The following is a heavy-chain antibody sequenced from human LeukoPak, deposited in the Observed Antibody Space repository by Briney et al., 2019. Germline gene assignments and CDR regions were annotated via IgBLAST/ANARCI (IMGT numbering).Heavy chain of an antibody. D-gene: IGHD6-13*01. CDR2: ISGFGGST. CDR3: ARRSGSSWSSFDY. V-gene: IGHV3-23*01. Sequence: GGSLRLTCAASGFTFNNYAMNWVRQAPGKGLEWVSGISGFGGSTYYAPSVKGRLTISRDNFGNMLYLHLDSLRVEDTAIYYCARRSGSSWSSFDYWGQGALVTVSS. J-gene: IGHJ4*02. CDR1: GFTFNNYA.